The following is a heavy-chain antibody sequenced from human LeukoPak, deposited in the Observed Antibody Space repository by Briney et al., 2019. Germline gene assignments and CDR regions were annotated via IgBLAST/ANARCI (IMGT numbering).Heavy chain of an antibody. CDR1: EFSVGSNY. Sequence: GGSLRRSCAASEFSVGSNYMTWVRQAPGKGLEWVSLIYSGGSTYYADSVKGRFTISRDNAKHSLYLQMNSLRAEDTAIYYCARGSLRLRAYYFDYWGQGTLVTVSS. D-gene: IGHD3-10*01. V-gene: IGHV3-66*01. CDR3: ARGSLRLRAYYFDY. CDR2: IYSGGST. J-gene: IGHJ4*02.